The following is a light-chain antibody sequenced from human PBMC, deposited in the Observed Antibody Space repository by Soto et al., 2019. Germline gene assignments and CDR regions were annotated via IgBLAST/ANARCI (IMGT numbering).Light chain of an antibody. CDR3: QQYGRSGT. CDR1: QSVSNNY. CDR2: GAS. Sequence: IVVTKSASTLSLSPGERATLSCRASQSVSNNYLAWYQQKPGQAPRLLIYGASNRATGIPDRFSGSGSGTDFTLTISRLEAEDFAVYYCQQYGRSGTFGQGTKVDIK. V-gene: IGKV3-20*01. J-gene: IGKJ1*01.